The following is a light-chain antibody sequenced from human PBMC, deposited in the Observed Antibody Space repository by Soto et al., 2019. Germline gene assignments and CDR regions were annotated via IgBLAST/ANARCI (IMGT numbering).Light chain of an antibody. Sequence: EIVLTQSPGTLSLSPGERATLSRRASQSVISTYLAWYQQKPGQAPRLLIYGASNRATGITDRFTGSGSGTDFTLTISRLEPEDFAVYYCQQYGSSPLTFGGGTKVEIK. V-gene: IGKV3-20*01. CDR1: QSVISTY. CDR2: GAS. J-gene: IGKJ4*01. CDR3: QQYGSSPLT.